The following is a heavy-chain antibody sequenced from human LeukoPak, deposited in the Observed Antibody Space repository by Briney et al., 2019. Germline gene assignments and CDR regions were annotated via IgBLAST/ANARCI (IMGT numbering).Heavy chain of an antibody. CDR3: VRTPVTGGSGTFYFDY. J-gene: IGHJ4*02. Sequence: GRSLRFSCAASGFTFMSYGMHWVRQAQDKGLEWVAVIWYDGSNIQDADSVKGRFTISRDNFENTLYLQMNNLRAEDTAVYYCVRTPVTGGSGTFYFDYWGQGALVTVSS. CDR1: GFTFMSYG. D-gene: IGHD2-8*02. V-gene: IGHV3-33*01. CDR2: IWYDGSNI.